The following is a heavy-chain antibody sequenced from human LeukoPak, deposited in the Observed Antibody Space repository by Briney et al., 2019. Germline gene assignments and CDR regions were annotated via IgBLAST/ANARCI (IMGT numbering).Heavy chain of an antibody. CDR1: GFTFTKHW. D-gene: IGHD2-21*02. V-gene: IGHV3-7*01. CDR2: IKEDGSVK. Sequence: TGGSLRLSCVASGFTFTKHWMSWVRQAPGKGLEWVANIKEDGSVKNYIDSVKGRFTISRDNAKNSVSLQMNSLRAEDTAVYYCGRDIVDGGDDYWGQGTLVTVSS. CDR3: GRDIVDGGDDY. J-gene: IGHJ4*02.